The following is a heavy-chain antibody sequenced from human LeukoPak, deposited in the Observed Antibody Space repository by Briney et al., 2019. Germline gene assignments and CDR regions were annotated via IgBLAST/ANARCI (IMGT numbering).Heavy chain of an antibody. CDR1: GFTFSSYW. CDR2: IKGDGIAT. V-gene: IGHV3-74*01. CDR3: ARASSPID. D-gene: IGHD2-15*01. Sequence: GGSLRLSCAASGFTFSSYWMHWVRQAPGKGLVWASRIKGDGIATNYAASVKGRFTISRDNAKNTLYLQMNSLRAEDTAVYYCARASSPIDWGQGTLVTVSS. J-gene: IGHJ4*02.